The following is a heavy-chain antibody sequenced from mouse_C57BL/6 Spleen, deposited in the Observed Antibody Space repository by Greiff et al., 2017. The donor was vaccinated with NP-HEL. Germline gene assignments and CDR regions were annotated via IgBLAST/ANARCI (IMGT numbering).Heavy chain of an antibody. Sequence: QVQLQQPGTELVKPGASVKLSCKASGYTFTDYYINWVKQRPGQGLEWIARIYPGSGNTYYNEKFKGKATLTAEKSSSTAYMQLSSLTSEDSAVYFCARTAGGTAWFAYWGQGTLVTVSA. V-gene: IGHV1-76*01. J-gene: IGHJ3*01. CDR3: ARTAGGTAWFAY. CDR1: GYTFTDYY. D-gene: IGHD4-1*01. CDR2: IYPGSGNT.